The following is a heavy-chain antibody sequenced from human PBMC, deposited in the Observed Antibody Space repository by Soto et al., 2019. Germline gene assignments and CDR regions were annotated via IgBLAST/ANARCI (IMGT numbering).Heavy chain of an antibody. Sequence: SETLSLTCTVSGGSINSGDYHWTWIRQFPGKGLEWIGGIYYSASTYYNPALVSRITISLDTSKNQFSLKLTSVTAADTAVYYCARDSRTPSGGMDVWGQGTTVTVSS. CDR1: GGSINSGDYH. CDR3: ARDSRTPSGGMDV. V-gene: IGHV4-30-4*01. CDR2: IYYSAST. J-gene: IGHJ6*02.